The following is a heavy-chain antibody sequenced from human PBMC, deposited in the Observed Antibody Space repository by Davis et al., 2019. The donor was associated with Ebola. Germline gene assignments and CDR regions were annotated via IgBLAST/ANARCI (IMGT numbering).Heavy chain of an antibody. CDR3: ARYAETGSSWCRWGWFDP. CDR2: ISAYNGNT. V-gene: IGHV1-18*01. J-gene: IGHJ5*02. D-gene: IGHD6-13*01. Sequence: ASVKVSCKASGYTFTSYGISWVRQAPGQGLEWMGWISAYNGNTNYAQKLQGRVTMTTDTSTSTAYMELRSLRSDDTAVYYCARYAETGSSWCRWGWFDPWGQGTLVTVSS. CDR1: GYTFTSYG.